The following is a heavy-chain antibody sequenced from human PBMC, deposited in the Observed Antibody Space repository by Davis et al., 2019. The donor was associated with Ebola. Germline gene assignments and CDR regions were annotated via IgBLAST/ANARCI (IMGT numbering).Heavy chain of an antibody. V-gene: IGHV3-74*01. CDR3: ARELRFLEWDGMDV. J-gene: IGHJ6*02. Sequence: HTGGSLRLSCAATGFTFSSYWMHWVRQAPGEGLVWVSRINSDGSSTSYADSVKGRFTISRDNAKNTLYLQMNSLRAEDTAVYYCARELRFLEWDGMDVWGQGTTVTVSS. CDR2: INSDGSST. CDR1: GFTFSSYW. D-gene: IGHD3-3*01.